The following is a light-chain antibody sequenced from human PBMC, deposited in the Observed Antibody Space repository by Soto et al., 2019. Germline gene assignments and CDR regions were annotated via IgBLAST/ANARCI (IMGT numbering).Light chain of an antibody. CDR1: QSVTSTY. CDR2: GAS. V-gene: IGKV3D-20*02. Sequence: EIVLTQSPGTLSLSPGERATLSCRASQSVTSTYLGWYQQKPGQAPSLLIYGASSRATGIPARFSGSGSGTDFTLTISSLEPEDFAVYYCQQRSNWPTFGQGTKVDIK. CDR3: QQRSNWPT. J-gene: IGKJ1*01.